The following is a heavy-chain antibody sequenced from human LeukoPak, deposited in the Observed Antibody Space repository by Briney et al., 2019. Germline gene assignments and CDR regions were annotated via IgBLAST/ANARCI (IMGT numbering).Heavy chain of an antibody. D-gene: IGHD3-9*01. Sequence: SETLSLTCTVSGGSISSYYWSWIRQPPGKGLEWIGYIYYSGSTDYNPSLKSRVTISVDTSKNQFSLKLSSVTAADTAVYYCARVGYDILTGGYMDVWGKGTTVTVSS. CDR3: ARVGYDILTGGYMDV. CDR1: GGSISSYY. J-gene: IGHJ6*03. CDR2: IYYSGST. V-gene: IGHV4-59*01.